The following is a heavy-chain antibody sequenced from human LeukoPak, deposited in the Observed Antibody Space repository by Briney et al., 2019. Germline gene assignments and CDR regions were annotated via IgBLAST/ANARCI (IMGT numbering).Heavy chain of an antibody. J-gene: IGHJ5*02. CDR2: IHYSGST. CDR3: ARHRPGERRFDP. D-gene: IGHD3-16*01. CDR1: GGSISSDY. V-gene: IGHV4-59*08. Sequence: PSETLSLTCTVSGGSISSDYWGWIRQPPGKGLEWIGYIHYSGSTNYNPSLKSRVTISVDTSKNQFSLKLSSVTAADTAVYYCARHRPGERRFDPWGQGTLVTVSS.